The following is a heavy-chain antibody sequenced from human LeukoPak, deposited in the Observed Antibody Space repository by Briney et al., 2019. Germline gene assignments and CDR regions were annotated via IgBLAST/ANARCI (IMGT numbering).Heavy chain of an antibody. D-gene: IGHD3-16*01. CDR3: TRDFHGARAFDI. CDR1: GDSVSSNSAA. CDR2: TYYRSKWYN. J-gene: IGHJ3*02. V-gene: IGHV6-1*01. Sequence: SQTLSLTCAISGDSVSSNSAAWNWIRQSPSRGLEWLGRTYYRSKWYNDYAVSVKSRITISSDTSKNQFALQLNSLTPEDTAVYYCTRDFHGARAFDIWGQGTMVTVSS.